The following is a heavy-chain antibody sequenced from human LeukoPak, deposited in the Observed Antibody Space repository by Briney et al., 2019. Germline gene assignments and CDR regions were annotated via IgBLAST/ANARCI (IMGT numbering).Heavy chain of an antibody. J-gene: IGHJ6*03. V-gene: IGHV3-48*03. Sequence: PGGSLRLSCKASGLIFSSYEMNWVRQAPGGGLEWISYISSSGSKMFYADSVKGRFTISRDNAKNSLFLQMNSLRAEDTAVYYCARVLRYCSGGNCYSGGLGYMDVWGKGTTVTISS. CDR3: ARVLRYCSGGNCYSGGLGYMDV. CDR2: ISSSGSKM. D-gene: IGHD2-15*01. CDR1: GLIFSSYE.